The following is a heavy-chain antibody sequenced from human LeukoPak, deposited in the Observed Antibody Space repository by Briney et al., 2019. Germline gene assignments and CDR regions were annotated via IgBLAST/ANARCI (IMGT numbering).Heavy chain of an antibody. J-gene: IGHJ4*02. Sequence: SETLSLTCTVSGGSITTDYWTWIRQPPGQGLEWIGSIYKSGSTSYNPSLETRLTIALDTSKSQFSLKLSSVTAADTAVYYCARAFYGDYVESSFDYWGQGTLVTVSS. CDR3: ARAFYGDYVESSFDY. D-gene: IGHD4-17*01. CDR2: IYKSGST. CDR1: GGSITTDY. V-gene: IGHV4-59*12.